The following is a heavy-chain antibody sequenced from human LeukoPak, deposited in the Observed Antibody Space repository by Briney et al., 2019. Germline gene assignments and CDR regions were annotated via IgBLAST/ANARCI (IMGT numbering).Heavy chain of an antibody. D-gene: IGHD1-26*01. CDR3: AKDRSIGTYYTFDH. J-gene: IGHJ4*02. CDR2: ISGSGVMT. V-gene: IGHV3-23*01. CDR1: GFTFSDYA. Sequence: GSLRLSCAASGFTFSDYAMTWVRQAPGKGLEWVATISGSGVMTYYADSVKGRFTVSGDNSQNTLCLQMSSLTAADTAVYYCAKDRSIGTYYTFDHWGQGTLVTVSS.